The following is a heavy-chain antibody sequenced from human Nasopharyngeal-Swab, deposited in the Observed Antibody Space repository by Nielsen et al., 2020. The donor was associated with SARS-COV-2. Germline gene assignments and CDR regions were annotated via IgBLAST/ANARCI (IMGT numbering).Heavy chain of an antibody. Sequence: WVRQAPGQGLEWVGGIIPIFGTANYAQKFQGRVTITADESTSTAYMELSSLRSEDTAVYYCARAGMTMVRGGQDYYFDYWGQGTLVTVSS. CDR3: ARAGMTMVRGGQDYYFDY. V-gene: IGHV1-69*01. J-gene: IGHJ4*02. CDR2: IIPIFGTA. D-gene: IGHD3-10*01.